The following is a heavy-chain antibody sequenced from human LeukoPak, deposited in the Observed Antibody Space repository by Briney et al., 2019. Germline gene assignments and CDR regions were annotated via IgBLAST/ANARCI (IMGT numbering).Heavy chain of an antibody. CDR1: GFTVSAYA. Sequence: GVSLRLSCAVSGFTVSAYAMAWVRQAPGKGLEWVSTIYDDNTYYADSVKGRFAISTDNSKNTLYLQMNSLRVEDTAVYYCIVFGDSNHWGQGTLVTVSS. D-gene: IGHD4-17*01. CDR2: IYDDNT. J-gene: IGHJ5*02. V-gene: IGHV3-23*01. CDR3: IVFGDSNH.